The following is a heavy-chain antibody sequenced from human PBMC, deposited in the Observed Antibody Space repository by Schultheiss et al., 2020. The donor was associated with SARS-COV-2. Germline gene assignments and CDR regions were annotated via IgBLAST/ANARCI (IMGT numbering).Heavy chain of an antibody. CDR2: IWYDGSNK. CDR1: GFTFSNAW. D-gene: IGHD6-19*01. CDR3: AKESGSSGPYYYGMDV. V-gene: IGHV3-33*06. J-gene: IGHJ6*02. Sequence: GESLKISCAASGFTFSNAWMNWVRQAPGKGLEWVAVIWYDGSNKYYADSVKGRFTISRDNSKNTLYLQMNSLRAEDTAVYYCAKESGSSGPYYYGMDVWGQGTTVTVSS.